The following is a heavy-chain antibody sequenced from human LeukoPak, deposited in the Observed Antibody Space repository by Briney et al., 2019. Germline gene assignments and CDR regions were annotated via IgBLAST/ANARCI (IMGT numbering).Heavy chain of an antibody. J-gene: IGHJ4*02. V-gene: IGHV4-34*01. Sequence: SETLSLTCAVYGGSFSGYYWSWIRQPPGKGLEWLGEINHSGSTNYNPSLKSRVTISVDMSKNQFSLKLSSVTAADTAVYYCARGPGRIVGATRFDYWGQGTLVTVSS. CDR1: GGSFSGYY. CDR2: INHSGST. CDR3: ARGPGRIVGATRFDY. D-gene: IGHD1-26*01.